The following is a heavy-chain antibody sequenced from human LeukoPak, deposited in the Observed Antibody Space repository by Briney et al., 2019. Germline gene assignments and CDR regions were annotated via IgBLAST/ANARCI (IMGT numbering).Heavy chain of an antibody. D-gene: IGHD4-17*01. CDR3: AREGSYGDYAAFDY. CDR1: GGSFSGYY. J-gene: IGHJ4*02. CDR2: INHSGST. Sequence: SETLSLTCAVYGGSFSGYYWSWIRQPPGKGLEWIGEINHSGSTNYNPSLKSRVTISVDTSKNQFSLKLSSVTAADTAVYYCAREGSYGDYAAFDYWGQGTLVTVSS. V-gene: IGHV4-34*01.